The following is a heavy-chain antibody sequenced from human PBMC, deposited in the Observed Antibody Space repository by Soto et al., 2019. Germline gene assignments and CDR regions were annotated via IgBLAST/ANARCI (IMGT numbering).Heavy chain of an antibody. Sequence: WWSLRLSCAASVFTFSSFGMHWVRQAPGKGLEWVTVISYDGSNKYYADSVKGRFTISRDNSKNTLSLEMNSLRAEDTAVYYCAKDRSGSSGPGLDYWGRGTLVTVSS. CDR3: AKDRSGSSGPGLDY. V-gene: IGHV3-30*18. D-gene: IGHD1-26*01. CDR1: VFTFSSFG. J-gene: IGHJ4*02. CDR2: ISYDGSNK.